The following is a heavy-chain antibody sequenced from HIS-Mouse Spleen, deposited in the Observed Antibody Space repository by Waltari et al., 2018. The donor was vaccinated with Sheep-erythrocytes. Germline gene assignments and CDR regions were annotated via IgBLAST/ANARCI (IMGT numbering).Heavy chain of an antibody. D-gene: IGHD6-19*01. CDR1: GYTFTSYD. Sequence: QVQLVQSGAEVKKPGASVKVSCKASGYTFTSYDINWVRQATGQGLEWMGWRNPNSGNTGYAQKVQGRVTMTRNTSISTAYMELSSLRSEDTAVYYCARVNLYSSGWYAYYYYGMDVWGQGTTVTVSS. J-gene: IGHJ6*02. V-gene: IGHV1-8*01. CDR3: ARVNLYSSGWYAYYYYGMDV. CDR2: RNPNSGNT.